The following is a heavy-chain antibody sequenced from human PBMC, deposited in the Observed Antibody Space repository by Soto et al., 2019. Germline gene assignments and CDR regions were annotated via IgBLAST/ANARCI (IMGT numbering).Heavy chain of an antibody. J-gene: IGHJ4*02. V-gene: IGHV4-34*01. CDR2: INHSGST. CDR1: GGSFSGYY. CDR3: ARDYNAPTTTGTQFDY. D-gene: IGHD4-4*01. Sequence: QVQLQQWGAGLLKPSETLSLTCAVYGGSFSGYYWSWIRQPPGKGLEWIGEINHSGSTNYNPSLKSRVTISVDTSKNQFSLKLSSVTAADTAVYYCARDYNAPTTTGTQFDYWGQGTLVTVSS.